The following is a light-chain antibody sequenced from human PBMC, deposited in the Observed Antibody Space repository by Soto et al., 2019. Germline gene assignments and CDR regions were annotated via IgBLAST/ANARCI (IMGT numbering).Light chain of an antibody. CDR1: QSISSY. CDR2: AAS. V-gene: IGKV1-39*01. J-gene: IGKJ1*01. CDR3: QQSYSTPGT. Sequence: DIQMTQSPSSVSASVGDRVTITCRASQSISSYLNWYQQKPGKAPKLLIYAASSLQSGVPSRFSGSGSGTDFTLTISSLQPEDFATYYCQQSYSTPGTFXQGTK.